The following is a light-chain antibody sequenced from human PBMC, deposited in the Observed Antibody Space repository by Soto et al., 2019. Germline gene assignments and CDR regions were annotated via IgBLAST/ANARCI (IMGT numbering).Light chain of an antibody. CDR3: TSYTSSSTYV. Sequence: QSALTQPASVSGSPGQSITISCTGTSSDVGDYNYVSWYQQHPGKAPKLMIYDVSNRPSGLSNRFSGSKSGNTASLTISGLQAEDEADYYCTSYTSSSTYVFGTGTKVTVL. CDR2: DVS. V-gene: IGLV2-14*01. J-gene: IGLJ1*01. CDR1: SSDVGDYNY.